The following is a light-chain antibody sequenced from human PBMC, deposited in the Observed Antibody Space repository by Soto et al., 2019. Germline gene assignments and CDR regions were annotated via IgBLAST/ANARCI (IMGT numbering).Light chain of an antibody. Sequence: EIVLTQSPGTLSLSPGERATLSCRASQSVSNNYLAWYQQKPGQAPRLLIYGASNRATGIPDRFSGSGSGTDFTLTISRLEPEDFAVYYFQQYSSSGTFGQGTKVDIK. J-gene: IGKJ1*01. CDR1: QSVSNNY. CDR3: QQYSSSGT. CDR2: GAS. V-gene: IGKV3-20*01.